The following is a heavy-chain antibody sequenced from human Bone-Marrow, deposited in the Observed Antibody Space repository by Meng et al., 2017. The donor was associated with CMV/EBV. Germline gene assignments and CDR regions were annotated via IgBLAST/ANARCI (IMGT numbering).Heavy chain of an antibody. CDR3: ARVYDFGVPFDS. Sequence: ASGFTFSNAWMSWVRQAPGKGLEWVGRIKSKTDGGTTDYAAPVKGRFTISRDDSKNTLYLQMNSLKTEDTAVYYCARVYDFGVPFDSWGQGTLVTVSS. V-gene: IGHV3-15*01. CDR1: GFTFSNAW. D-gene: IGHD4/OR15-4a*01. CDR2: IKSKTDGGTT. J-gene: IGHJ4*02.